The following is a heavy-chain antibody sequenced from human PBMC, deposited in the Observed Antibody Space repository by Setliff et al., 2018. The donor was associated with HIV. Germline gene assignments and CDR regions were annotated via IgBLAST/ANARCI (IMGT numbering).Heavy chain of an antibody. V-gene: IGHV3-23*01. CDR2: ISGSGDST. CDR1: GFTFGSYA. Sequence: GGSLRLSCAPSGFTFGSYAMSWVRQAPGKGLEWVSVISGSGDSTFYADSLKGRFTISRDNSKNTLYLQMNSLRAEDTAVYYCARSRAAVYFDYWGQGTLVTVSS. CDR3: ARSRAAVYFDY. D-gene: IGHD6-25*01. J-gene: IGHJ4*02.